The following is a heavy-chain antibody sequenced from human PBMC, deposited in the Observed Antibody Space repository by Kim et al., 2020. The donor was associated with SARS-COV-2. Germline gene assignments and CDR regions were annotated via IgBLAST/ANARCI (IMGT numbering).Heavy chain of an antibody. D-gene: IGHD6-13*01. Sequence: SETLSLTCTVSGASISINTFYWGWIRQPPGKGLDWVGGVHHSGSTSYNPSLMSRASVSVDSSRNQFFLRLTSVTASATAVYYCGRRSPSSPPGAWGQG. V-gene: IGHV4-39*01. CDR1: GASISINTFY. CDR3: GRRSPSSPPGA. CDR2: VHHSGST. J-gene: IGHJ4*02.